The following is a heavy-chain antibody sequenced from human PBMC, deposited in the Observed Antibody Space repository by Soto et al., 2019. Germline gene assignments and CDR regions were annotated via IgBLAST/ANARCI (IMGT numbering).Heavy chain of an antibody. CDR1: GGSISSGDYY. D-gene: IGHD3-10*01. Sequence: SETLSLTCTVSGGSISSGDYYWSWIRQPPGKGLEWIGYIYYSGSTYYNPSLKSRVTISVDTSKNQFSLKLSSVTAADTAVYYCARAGVDYYYYGMDVWGQGTTVTV. J-gene: IGHJ6*02. CDR2: IYYSGST. V-gene: IGHV4-30-4*01. CDR3: ARAGVDYYYYGMDV.